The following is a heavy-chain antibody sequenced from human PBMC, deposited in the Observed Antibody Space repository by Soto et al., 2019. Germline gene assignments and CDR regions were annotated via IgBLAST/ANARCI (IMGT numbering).Heavy chain of an antibody. V-gene: IGHV5-51*01. J-gene: IGHJ1*01. Sequence: EVQLVQSGAEVKKPGESLKISCKGSGYSFTSYWIGWVRQMPGKGLEWMGIIYPGDSDTRYSPSFQGQVTISSDKSISTAYLQWSSLKASDTAMYYCARQHDSGDYVSSDAEYFQHWGQGTLVTVSS. D-gene: IGHD4-17*01. CDR3: ARQHDSGDYVSSDAEYFQH. CDR1: GYSFTSYW. CDR2: IYPGDSDT.